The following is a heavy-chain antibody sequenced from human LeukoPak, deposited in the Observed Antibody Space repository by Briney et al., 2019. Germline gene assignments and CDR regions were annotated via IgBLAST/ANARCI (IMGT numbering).Heavy chain of an antibody. V-gene: IGHV4-4*09. J-gene: IGHJ5*02. D-gene: IGHD6-6*01. CDR1: GGSFSGYY. CDR2: IYTSGST. Sequence: SETLSLTCAVYGGSFSGYYWTWIRQPPGKGLEWIGYIYTSGSTNYNPSLKSRVTISVDTSKNQFSLKLSSVTAADTAVYYCARHGDSSSSDWFDPWGQGTLVTVSS. CDR3: ARHGDSSSSDWFDP.